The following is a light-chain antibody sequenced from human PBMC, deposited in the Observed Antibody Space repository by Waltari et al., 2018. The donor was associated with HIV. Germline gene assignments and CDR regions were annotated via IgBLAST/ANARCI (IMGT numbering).Light chain of an antibody. CDR3: HQFGSLPET. CDR1: QSVTKNY. J-gene: IGKJ3*01. V-gene: IGKV3-20*01. Sequence: EIVLTQSPGTLSLSPGERATLSCRASQSVTKNYLAWYQQKPGQAPRLLIYTTSSRATGVPDRFSGSGSGTDFALTISRLEPEDFAVYYCHQFGSLPETFGPGTMVHVK. CDR2: TTS.